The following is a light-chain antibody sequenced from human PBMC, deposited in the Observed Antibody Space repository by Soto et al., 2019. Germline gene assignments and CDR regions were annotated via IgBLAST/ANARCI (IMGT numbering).Light chain of an antibody. CDR1: SSDVGGYNY. J-gene: IGLJ1*01. Sequence: QSALTQPPSASGSPGQSVTISCTGTSSDVGGYNYVSWYQQHPGKAPKLMIYDVSTRPSGVPDRFSGSKSGNTAALTVSGLQAEDEADYYCSSYAGSNNLGVFGTGTKLTVL. CDR2: DVS. V-gene: IGLV2-8*01. CDR3: SSYAGSNNLGV.